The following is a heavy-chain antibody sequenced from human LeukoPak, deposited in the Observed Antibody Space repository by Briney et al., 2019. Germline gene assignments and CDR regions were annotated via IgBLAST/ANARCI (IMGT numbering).Heavy chain of an antibody. D-gene: IGHD5-24*01. CDR2: IYPGDSDT. V-gene: IGHV5-51*01. J-gene: IGHJ4*02. Sequence: GESLKISCKGSGYSFTSYWIGWVRQMPGKGLEWMGIIYPGDSDTRYSPSFQGQVTISADKSISTAYLQWSSLKASDTAMYYCARPRGSEEEMAHIDYWGQGTLVTVSS. CDR1: GYSFTSYW. CDR3: ARPRGSEEEMAHIDY.